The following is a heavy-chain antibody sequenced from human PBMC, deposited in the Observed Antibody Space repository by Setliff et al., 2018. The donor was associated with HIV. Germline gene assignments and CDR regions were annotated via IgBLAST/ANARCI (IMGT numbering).Heavy chain of an antibody. CDR3: AKDPSAGAPRYYYYMDV. Sequence: PGGSLRLSCAASAFTFRSYAMHWVRQAPGKGLVWVAVIWYDGSNKYYADSVKGRFTISRDNSKNTLYLQMNSLRAEDTAVYYCAKDPSAGAPRYYYYMDVWGKGTTVTVSS. D-gene: IGHD6-13*01. V-gene: IGHV3-33*06. CDR1: AFTFRSYA. CDR2: IWYDGSNK. J-gene: IGHJ6*03.